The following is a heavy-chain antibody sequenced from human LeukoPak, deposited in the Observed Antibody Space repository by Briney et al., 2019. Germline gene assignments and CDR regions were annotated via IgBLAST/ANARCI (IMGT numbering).Heavy chain of an antibody. D-gene: IGHD3-10*01. CDR2: INHSGST. CDR1: GFTFSCYT. CDR3: ARSSYYYAADALDI. V-gene: IGHV4-34*01. J-gene: IGHJ3*02. Sequence: GSLRLSCAASGFTFSCYTMSWIRQPPGKGLEWIGEINHSGSTNYNPSLKSRVTISVDTSKNQFSLKLSSVTAADTAVYYCARSSYYYAADALDIWGQGTMVTVSS.